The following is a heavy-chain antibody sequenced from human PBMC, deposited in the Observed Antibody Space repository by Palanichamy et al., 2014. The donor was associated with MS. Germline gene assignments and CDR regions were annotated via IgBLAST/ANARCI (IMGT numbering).Heavy chain of an antibody. J-gene: IGHJ4*02. D-gene: IGHD1-26*01. V-gene: IGHV3-74*01. CDR3: ARDGGATYDY. CDR2: LNSDESNP. CDR1: GFTFSTYW. Sequence: EVRLVESGGGLVQPGGSLRLSCEASGFTFSTYWMHWVRQAPGKGLVWVSRLNSDESNPSYADSVKGRFTISRDNSKNTLYLQMNSLRAEDTAVYYCARDGGATYDYWGQGTLVTVSS.